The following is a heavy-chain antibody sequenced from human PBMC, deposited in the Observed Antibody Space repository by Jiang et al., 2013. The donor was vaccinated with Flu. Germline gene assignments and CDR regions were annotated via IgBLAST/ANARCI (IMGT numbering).Heavy chain of an antibody. CDR1: GYTFTDHY. J-gene: IGHJ4*02. Sequence: GAEVKKPGASVKVSCKASGYTFTDHYMHWVRQAPGQGLEWMGWINPKSGATNSAQKFQGRVTMTRDTSIGTAYMELSRLRSDDTAVYYCARGPYSVVVVTATRFDYWGQGTLVTVSS. D-gene: IGHD2-15*01. CDR3: ARGPYSVVVVTATRFDY. V-gene: IGHV1-2*02. CDR2: INPKSGAT.